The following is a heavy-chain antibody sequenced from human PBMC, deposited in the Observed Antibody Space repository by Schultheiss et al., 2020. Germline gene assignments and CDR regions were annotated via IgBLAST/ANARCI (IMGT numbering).Heavy chain of an antibody. CDR3: ARDLGTSSWYWFDP. D-gene: IGHD6-13*01. Sequence: AYVTVSGKASGYTFTSYDINWVRQATGQGLEWMGWMNPNSGNTGYAQKFQGRVTITRDTTANTVYLEMSSLRYEDTAVYYCARDLGTSSWYWFDPWGQGTLVTVSS. CDR2: MNPNSGNT. J-gene: IGHJ5*02. CDR1: GYTFTSYD. V-gene: IGHV1-8*01.